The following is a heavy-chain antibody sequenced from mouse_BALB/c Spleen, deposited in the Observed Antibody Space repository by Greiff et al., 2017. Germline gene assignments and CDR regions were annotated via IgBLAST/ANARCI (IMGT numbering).Heavy chain of an antibody. V-gene: IGHV2-9*02. CDR3: ARDRGYRPMDY. D-gene: IGHD2-14*01. Sequence: QVQLKESGPGLVAPSQSLSITCTVSGFSLTSYGVHWVRQPPGKGLEWLGVIWAGGSTNYNSALMSRLSISKDNSKSQVFLKMNSLQTDDTAMYYCARDRGYRPMDYWGQGTSVTVSS. CDR1: GFSLTSYG. J-gene: IGHJ4*01. CDR2: IWAGGST.